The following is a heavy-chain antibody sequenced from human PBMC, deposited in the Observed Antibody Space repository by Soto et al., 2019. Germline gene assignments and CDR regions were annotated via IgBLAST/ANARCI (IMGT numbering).Heavy chain of an antibody. D-gene: IGHD3-3*01. CDR3: ARDRGDFWSLDV. J-gene: IGHJ6*04. CDR2: ISGSGGSI. CDR1: GFTFSSYG. Sequence: GSLRLSCAASGFTFSSYGMSWVRQAPGKGLEWVSAISGSGGSIYYADSVKGRFTISRDNAKNSLYLQMNSLRAEDTAVYYWARDRGDFWSLDVWGKGTTVTVSS. V-gene: IGHV3-21*01.